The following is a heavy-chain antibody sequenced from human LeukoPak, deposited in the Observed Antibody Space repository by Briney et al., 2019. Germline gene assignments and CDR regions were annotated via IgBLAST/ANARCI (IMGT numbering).Heavy chain of an antibody. J-gene: IGHJ4*02. D-gene: IGHD3-22*01. CDR3: AKDVNYYDSSGYDPQGY. CDR1: ELTFSSYA. V-gene: IGHV3-23*01. CDR2: ISGSGGST. Sequence: PGGSLRLSCAASELTFSSYAMSWVRQAPGKGLEWVSAISGSGGSTYYADSVKGRFTISRDNSKNTLYLQMNSLRAEDTAVYYCAKDVNYYDSSGYDPQGYWGQGTLVTVSS.